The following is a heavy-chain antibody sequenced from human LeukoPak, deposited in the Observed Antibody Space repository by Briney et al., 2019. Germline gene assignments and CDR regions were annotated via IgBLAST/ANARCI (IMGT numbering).Heavy chain of an antibody. CDR3: AKGRYQLLSPFDY. D-gene: IGHD2-2*01. Sequence: PGGSLRLSCAASGFTFDDYAMHWVRQAPGKGLEWVSGISGSGGSTYYADSVKGRFTISRDNSKNTLYLQMNSLRVEDTAVYYCAKGRYQLLSPFDYWGQGTLVTVSS. CDR2: ISGSGGST. V-gene: IGHV3-23*01. J-gene: IGHJ4*02. CDR1: GFTFDDYA.